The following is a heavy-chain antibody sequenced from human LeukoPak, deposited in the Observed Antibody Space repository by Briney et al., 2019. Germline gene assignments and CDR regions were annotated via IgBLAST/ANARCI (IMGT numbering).Heavy chain of an antibody. CDR2: ISSSGSTI. CDR1: EFTFSTYS. V-gene: IGHV3-48*04. Sequence: GGSLRLSCAASEFTFSTYSMNWVRQAPGKGLEWVSYISSSGSTIYYADSVKGRFTISRDNAKNSLYLQMNSLRAEDTAVYYCARAQRHDYGDYVPYYYGMDVWGKGTTVTVSS. CDR3: ARAQRHDYGDYVPYYYGMDV. D-gene: IGHD4-17*01. J-gene: IGHJ6*04.